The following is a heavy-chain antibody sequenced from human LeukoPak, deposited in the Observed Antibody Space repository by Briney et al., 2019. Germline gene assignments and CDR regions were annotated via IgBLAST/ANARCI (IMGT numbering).Heavy chain of an antibody. V-gene: IGHV3-53*01. CDR1: GFTVSSNY. CDR2: IYSGGNT. D-gene: IGHD3-9*01. CDR3: VSHSDTLTSYSFDY. J-gene: IGHJ4*02. Sequence: GGSLRLSCAASGFTVSSNYMSWVRQAPGKGLEWVSIIYSGGNTYYTDSVRGRFTISRDNSKNTISLEMNSLRAEVTAVYYCVSHSDTLTSYSFDYWGQGTLVTVSS.